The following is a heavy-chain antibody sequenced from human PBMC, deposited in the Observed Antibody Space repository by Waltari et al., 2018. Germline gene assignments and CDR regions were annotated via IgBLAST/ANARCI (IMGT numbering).Heavy chain of an antibody. CDR1: GYTFTRYE. J-gene: IGHJ5*02. CDR2: MNPNSGNT. CDR3: ARGAMVRGVIYSNWFDP. Sequence: QVQLVQSGAEVKKPGASVKVPCKASGYTFTRYEINWWRQAPVQGLERMGWMNPNSGNTGYAQKFQGRVTMTRNTSISTAYMELSSLRSEDTAVYYCARGAMVRGVIYSNWFDPWGQGTLVTVSS. D-gene: IGHD3-10*01. V-gene: IGHV1-8*01.